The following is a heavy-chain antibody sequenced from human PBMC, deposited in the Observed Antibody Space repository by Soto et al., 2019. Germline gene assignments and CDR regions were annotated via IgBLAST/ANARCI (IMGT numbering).Heavy chain of an antibody. J-gene: IGHJ5*02. CDR3: ARDDVPTFTIFGVVMRGWFDP. D-gene: IGHD3-3*01. Sequence: ASVKVSCKASGYTFTSYGISWVRQAPGQGLEWMGWISAYNGNTNYAQKLQGRVTMTTDTSTSTAYMELRSLRSDAPAVYYCARDDVPTFTIFGVVMRGWFDPWGQGTLVTVSS. CDR2: ISAYNGNT. V-gene: IGHV1-18*01. CDR1: GYTFTSYG.